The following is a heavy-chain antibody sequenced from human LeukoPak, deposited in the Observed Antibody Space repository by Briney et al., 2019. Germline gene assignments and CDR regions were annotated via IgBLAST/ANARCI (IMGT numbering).Heavy chain of an antibody. J-gene: IGHJ3*02. V-gene: IGHV4-39*07. CDR1: GGSISSSSYY. Sequence: PSETLSLTCTVSGGSISSSSYYWGWIRQPPGKGLEWIGSIYYSGSTYYNPSLKSRVTISVDTSKNQFSLKLSSVTAADTAVYYCARDRLGANYGGNSDAFDIWGQGTMVTVSS. CDR2: IYYSGST. D-gene: IGHD4-23*01. CDR3: ARDRLGANYGGNSDAFDI.